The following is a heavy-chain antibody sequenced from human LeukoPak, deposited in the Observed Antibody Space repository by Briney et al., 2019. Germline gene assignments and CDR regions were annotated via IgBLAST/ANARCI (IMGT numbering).Heavy chain of an antibody. CDR3: ATALGYYDSSGYHFDY. CDR1: GFTFSDYY. Sequence: KPGGSLRLSCAASGFTFSDYYMSWIRQAPGKGLEWVSYISTRSSYTNYADSVKGRFTISRDNAKNSLYLQMNSLRAEDTAVYYCATALGYYDSSGYHFDYWGQGTLVTVSS. V-gene: IGHV3-11*06. CDR2: ISTRSSYT. J-gene: IGHJ4*02. D-gene: IGHD3-22*01.